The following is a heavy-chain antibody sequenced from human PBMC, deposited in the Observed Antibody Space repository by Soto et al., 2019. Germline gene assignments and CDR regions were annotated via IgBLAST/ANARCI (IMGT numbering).Heavy chain of an antibody. CDR3: SRSSGLEGFDI. J-gene: IGHJ3*02. V-gene: IGHV3-30-3*01. CDR1: GFTFSSYA. Sequence: QVQLVESGGGVVQPGRSLRLSCAASGFTFSSYAMHWVRQATGKGLEWVAVISYDGSNKYYADSVKGRFTISRDNSKNTLYLQMNSLRAEDTAVYYCSRSSGLEGFDIWGQGTMVTVSS. D-gene: IGHD3-22*01. CDR2: ISYDGSNK.